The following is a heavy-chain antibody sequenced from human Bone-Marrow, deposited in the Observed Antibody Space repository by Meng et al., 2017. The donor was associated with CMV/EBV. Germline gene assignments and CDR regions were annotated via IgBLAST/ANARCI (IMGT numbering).Heavy chain of an antibody. V-gene: IGHV1-46*01. Sequence: ASAKVSCKASGHTFTSYYRHWVRQAPGQGLVWMGIINPSGGSTSDAQKFQGRFTMTRNTSTSTVYMGLNSLRSEETAVYYFARDPPAYYNGMDVWGQGTTVTVSS. CDR3: ARDPPAYYNGMDV. CDR2: INPSGGST. J-gene: IGHJ6*02. CDR1: GHTFTSYY.